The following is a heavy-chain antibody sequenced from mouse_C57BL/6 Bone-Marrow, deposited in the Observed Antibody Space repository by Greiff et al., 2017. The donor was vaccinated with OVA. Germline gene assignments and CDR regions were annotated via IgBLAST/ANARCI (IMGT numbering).Heavy chain of an antibody. CDR2: IDPSDSYT. V-gene: IGHV1-69*01. CDR1: GYTFTSYW. CDR3: ARDNYYAMDY. J-gene: IGHJ4*01. Sequence: QVQLQQPGAELVMPGASVKLSCKASGYTFTSYWMHWVKQRPGQGLEWIGEIDPSDSYTNYNQKFKGKSTVTVDKSSSTAYMQLSSLTSEDSAVYYCARDNYYAMDYWGQGTSVTVSS.